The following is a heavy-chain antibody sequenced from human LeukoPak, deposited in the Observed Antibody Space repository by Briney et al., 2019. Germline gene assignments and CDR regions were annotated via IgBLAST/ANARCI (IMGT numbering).Heavy chain of an antibody. V-gene: IGHV1-2*02. Sequence: ASVKVSCKASGYTFTGYYMHWVRQAPGQGLEWMGWINPNSGGTNYAQKFQGRVTMTRDTSISTAYMELSRLRSDDTAVYYCARCRYSSGWRYYYMDVWGKGTTVTVSS. D-gene: IGHD6-19*01. CDR1: GYTFTGYY. J-gene: IGHJ6*03. CDR3: ARCRYSSGWRYYYMDV. CDR2: INPNSGGT.